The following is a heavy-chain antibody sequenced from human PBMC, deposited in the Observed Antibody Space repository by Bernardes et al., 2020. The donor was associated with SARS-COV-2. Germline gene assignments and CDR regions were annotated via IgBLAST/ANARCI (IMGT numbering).Heavy chain of an antibody. CDR3: ARDPTGSDCWSGGLYNLYGLDV. CDR2: MSYDGRNE. CDR1: GFNFSNFA. Sequence: GGSLRLSCAASGFNFSNFAMHWVRQAPGKGLEWMAIMSYDGRNEYYAVSMKGRFTISRDNSKNTLFLQMNSLRTEDTAVYFCARDPTGSDCWSGGLYNLYGLDVWGQGTTVTVSS. V-gene: IGHV3-30*04. J-gene: IGHJ6*02. D-gene: IGHD3-3*01.